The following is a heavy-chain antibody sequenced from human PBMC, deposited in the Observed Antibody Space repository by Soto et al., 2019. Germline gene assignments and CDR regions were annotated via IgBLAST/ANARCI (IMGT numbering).Heavy chain of an antibody. J-gene: IGHJ4*02. D-gene: IGHD5-12*01. Sequence: QVQLEESGGGLVKPGGSLRLSCVASGFRFSDYYMTWIRQAPGKGLEWVSFISGSSSHTKDADSVRGRFITSRDNAKNSLYLQMNSLRAEDTAVDYCASFGSGYPYYRCQGTLVTVSS. CDR2: ISGSSSHT. CDR3: ASFGSGYPYY. V-gene: IGHV3-11*05. CDR1: GFRFSDYY.